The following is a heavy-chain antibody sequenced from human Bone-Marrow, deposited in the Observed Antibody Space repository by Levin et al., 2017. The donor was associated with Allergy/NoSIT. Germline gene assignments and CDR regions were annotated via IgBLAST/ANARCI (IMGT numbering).Heavy chain of an antibody. CDR1: GFTFSSYA. CDR2: ISGSGGST. V-gene: IGHV3-23*01. D-gene: IGHD3-3*01. CDR3: AKAGQYYDFWSGYYNGFVWFDP. Sequence: PGGSLRLSCAASGFTFSSYAMSWVRQAPGKGLEWVSAISGSGGSTYYADSVKGRFTISRDNSKNTLYLQMNSLRAEDTAVYYCAKAGQYYDFWSGYYNGFVWFDPWGQGTLVTVSS. J-gene: IGHJ5*02.